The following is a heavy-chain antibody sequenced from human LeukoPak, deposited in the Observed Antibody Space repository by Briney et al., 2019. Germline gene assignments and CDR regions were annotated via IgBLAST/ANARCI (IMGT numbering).Heavy chain of an antibody. CDR3: ATTDGRDGNAGY. V-gene: IGHV4-34*01. Sequence: PSETLSLTCGVDAASFQSYYWSRFRQPPGKGLEWIGEINHGGRTNYNPSLKGRVTISIDTSKHQVFLNLRSATAAVTAVYFCATTDGRDGNAGYWGQGNLVTVSS. J-gene: IGHJ4*02. D-gene: IGHD1-1*01. CDR1: AASFQSYY. CDR2: INHGGRT.